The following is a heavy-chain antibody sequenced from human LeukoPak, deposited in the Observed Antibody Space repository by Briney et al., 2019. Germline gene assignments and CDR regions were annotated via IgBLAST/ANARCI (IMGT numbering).Heavy chain of an antibody. CDR3: ARGRYCDSSGLEYFQH. V-gene: IGHV4-30-4*01. CDR1: VGSISSGDYY. CDR2: IYYSGST. J-gene: IGHJ1*01. Sequence: PSETLSLPCTVSVGSISSGDYYWSWIRQPPGKGLEWIGYIYYSGSTYYNPSLKSRVTISVDTSKNQFSLKLSSVTAADTAVYYCARGRYCDSSGLEYFQHWGQGTLVTVSS. D-gene: IGHD3-22*01.